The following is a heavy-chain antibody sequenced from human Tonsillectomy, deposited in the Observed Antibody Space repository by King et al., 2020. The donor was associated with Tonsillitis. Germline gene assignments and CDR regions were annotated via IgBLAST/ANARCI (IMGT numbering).Heavy chain of an antibody. Sequence: VQLVESGGGLVQPGRSLRLSCAASGLTFDAYAMHWVRHAPGKGLEWVSGISWNSGRIGYADSVKGRFTISRDNAKNSLYLQMNSLRVEDTALYYCAKDVGVGVAVAPGGYYFYYMDVWGKGTTVTVSS. V-gene: IGHV3-9*01. D-gene: IGHD6-19*01. CDR1: GLTFDAYA. J-gene: IGHJ6*03. CDR3: AKDVGVGVAVAPGGYYFYYMDV. CDR2: ISWNSGRI.